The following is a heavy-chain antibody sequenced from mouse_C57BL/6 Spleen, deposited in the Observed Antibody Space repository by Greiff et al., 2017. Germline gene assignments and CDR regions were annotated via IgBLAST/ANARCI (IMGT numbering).Heavy chain of an antibody. Sequence: EVQLVESGPELVKPGASVKMSCKASGYTFTDYNMHWVKQSHGKSLEWIGYINPNNGGTSYNQKFKGKATLTVNKSSSTAYMELRSLTSEDSAVYYCARRVYYGSSYNYYAMDYWGQGTSVTVSS. V-gene: IGHV1-22*01. CDR3: ARRVYYGSSYNYYAMDY. CDR2: INPNNGGT. D-gene: IGHD1-1*01. J-gene: IGHJ4*01. CDR1: GYTFTDYN.